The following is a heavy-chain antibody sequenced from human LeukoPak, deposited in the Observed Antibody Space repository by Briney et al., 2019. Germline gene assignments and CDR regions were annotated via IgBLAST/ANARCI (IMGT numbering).Heavy chain of an antibody. CDR3: ARDSGGSPSSYYGMDV. CDR1: GGTFSSYA. Sequence: ASVKVSCKASGGTFSSYAISWVRQAPGQGLEWMGGIIPIFGTANYAQKFQGRVTITADESTSTAYMELRSLRSEDTAVYYCARDSGGSPSSYYGMDVWGQGTTVTVSS. J-gene: IGHJ6*02. V-gene: IGHV1-69*13. CDR2: IIPIFGTA. D-gene: IGHD2-15*01.